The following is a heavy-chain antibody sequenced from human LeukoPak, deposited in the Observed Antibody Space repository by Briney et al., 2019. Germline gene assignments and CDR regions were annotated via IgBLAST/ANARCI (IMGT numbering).Heavy chain of an antibody. CDR1: GFTFSSYW. V-gene: IGHV3-74*01. D-gene: IGHD2-15*01. CDR3: AXDPYCSGGSCYFPNXFDP. J-gene: IGHJ5*02. CDR2: INSDGSST. Sequence: GGSLRLSCAASGFTFSSYWMHWVRQAPGKGLVWVSRINSDGSSTSYADSVKGRFTISRDNAKNTLYLQMNSLRAEDTAVYYCAXDPYCSGGSCYFPNXFDPWGQXTLVTVSS.